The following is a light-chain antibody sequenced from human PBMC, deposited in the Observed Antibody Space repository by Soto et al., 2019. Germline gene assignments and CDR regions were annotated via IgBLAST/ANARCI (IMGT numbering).Light chain of an antibody. J-gene: IGKJ2*01. CDR1: QSISSD. Sequence: IVMTQSPSTLSVSPGERATLSCRASQSISSDVAWYQQKPGQAPRLLIYGASTTATGIPARFSGSGSGTEFTLTISSLKSEDFAVYNCQQYNKWPRTFGQGTKVDIK. CDR2: GAS. V-gene: IGKV3-15*01. CDR3: QQYNKWPRT.